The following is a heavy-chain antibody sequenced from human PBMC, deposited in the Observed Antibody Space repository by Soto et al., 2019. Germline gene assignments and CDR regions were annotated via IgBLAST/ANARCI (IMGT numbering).Heavy chain of an antibody. D-gene: IGHD6-13*01. CDR1: GGSISVYY. CDR3: ARRLGAAAGTENWFDP. J-gene: IGHJ5*02. Sequence: SETLSLTCTVSGGSISVYYWSWIRQPPGKGLEWIGYIYYSGSTNYNPSLKSRVTISVDTSKNQFSLKLSSVTAADTAVYYCARRLGAAAGTENWFDPWGQGTLVTVSS. V-gene: IGHV4-59*08. CDR2: IYYSGST.